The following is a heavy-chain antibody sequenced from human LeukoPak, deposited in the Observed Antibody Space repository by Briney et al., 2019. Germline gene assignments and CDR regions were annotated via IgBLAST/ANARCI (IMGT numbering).Heavy chain of an antibody. V-gene: IGHV3-53*01. CDR3: ARVSYYDSSGYYFLSYVDY. Sequence: GGSLRLSCAASGFTVSSNYMSWVRRAPGKGLEWVSVIYSGGSTYYADSVRGRFTISRDNSKNTLYLQMNSLGAEDTAVYYCARVSYYDSSGYYFLSYVDYWGQGTLVTVSS. CDR2: IYSGGST. J-gene: IGHJ4*02. D-gene: IGHD3-22*01. CDR1: GFTVSSNY.